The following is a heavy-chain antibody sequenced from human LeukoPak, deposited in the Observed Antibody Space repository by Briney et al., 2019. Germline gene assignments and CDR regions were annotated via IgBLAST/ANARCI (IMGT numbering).Heavy chain of an antibody. J-gene: IGHJ4*02. CDR1: EIIFQDFT. CDR2: INWDGGRT. D-gene: IGHD5-12*01. Sequence: PGGSLRLSCAAPEIIFQDFTIHWVRKVPGKGLEWVSLINWDGGRTYYADAVKGRFTISRDNSKNSLYLQMDSLTTEDTAFYCCGKGDVDSPMNFYHWGQGTLVTVSS. V-gene: IGHV3-43*01. CDR3: GKGDVDSPMNFYH.